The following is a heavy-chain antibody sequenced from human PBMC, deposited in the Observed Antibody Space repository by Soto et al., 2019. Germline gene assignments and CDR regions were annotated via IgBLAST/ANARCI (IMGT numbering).Heavy chain of an antibody. Sequence: GGSLRLSCAASGFTVTSNYMSWVRQAPGKGLEWVSSIYSGGSTYYADSVKGRFTMSRDNSKNTVYLHMDSLRAEDTALYYCATLPYYDILTGYNVLDPWGQGTLVPVSS. CDR2: IYSGGST. CDR1: GFTVTSNY. CDR3: ATLPYYDILTGYNVLDP. J-gene: IGHJ5*02. D-gene: IGHD3-9*01. V-gene: IGHV3-66*04.